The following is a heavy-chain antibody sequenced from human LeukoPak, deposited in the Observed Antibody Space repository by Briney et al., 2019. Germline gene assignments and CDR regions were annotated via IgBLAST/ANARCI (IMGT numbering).Heavy chain of an antibody. J-gene: IGHJ6*02. Sequence: SGTLSLTCAVSGGSISSSNWWSWVRQPPGKGLEWIGEIYHSGSTNYNPSLKSRVTISVDKSKNQFSLKLSSVTAADTAVYYCARRPMWIQLWSGPYYYYYGMDVWGQGTTVTVSS. D-gene: IGHD5-18*01. CDR2: IYHSGST. CDR1: GGSISSSNW. V-gene: IGHV4-4*02. CDR3: ARRPMWIQLWSGPYYYYYGMDV.